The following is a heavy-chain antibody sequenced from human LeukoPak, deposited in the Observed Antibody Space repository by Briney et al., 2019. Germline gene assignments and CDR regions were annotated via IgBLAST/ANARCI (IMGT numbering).Heavy chain of an antibody. CDR3: VRDRELTY. CDR2: IYNSGSST. D-gene: IGHD3-10*01. V-gene: IGHV4-59*01. CDR1: DGSISIYY. Sequence: SETLSLTCTVSDGSISIYYWNWIRQPPGKGLEWIGYIYNSGSSTIYNPSLQSRVAISVDMSKNQFSLRLSSVTAADTAVYFCVRDRELTYWGQGILVTVSS. J-gene: IGHJ4*02.